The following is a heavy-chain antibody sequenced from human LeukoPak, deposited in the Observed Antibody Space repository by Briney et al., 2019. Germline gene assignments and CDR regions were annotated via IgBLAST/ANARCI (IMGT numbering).Heavy chain of an antibody. CDR1: GGSISSYY. CDR3: VTEPGYCTGGRCYGGWFDP. CDR2: IYYTGST. J-gene: IGHJ5*02. Sequence: SETLSLTCTVSGGSISSYYWGWIRQPPGKGLEWIGYIYYTGSTNCNPSLRSRVTISVDSSKNQFSLKLSSVTAADTAVYYCVTEPGYCTGGRCYGGWFDPWGQGALVTVSS. V-gene: IGHV4-59*12. D-gene: IGHD2-15*01.